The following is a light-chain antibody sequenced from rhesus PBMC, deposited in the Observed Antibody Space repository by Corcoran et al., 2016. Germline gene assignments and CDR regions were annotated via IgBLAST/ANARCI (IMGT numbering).Light chain of an antibody. CDR2: YAS. V-gene: IGKV1S14*01. CDR1: KGISNY. J-gene: IGKJ3*01. CDR3: QQHNTYPCT. Sequence: DIQMTQSPSSLSASVGDTVTITCRASKGISNYLAWYQQKPGKAPKPLIYYASNLESGVPSRFSGSGPGTDFTRTISSLQPEDFATYYCQQHNTYPCTFGPGTKLDIK.